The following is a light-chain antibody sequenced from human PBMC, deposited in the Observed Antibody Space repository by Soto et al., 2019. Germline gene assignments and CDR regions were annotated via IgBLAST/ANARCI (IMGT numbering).Light chain of an antibody. CDR1: QGVSNY. CDR3: QQYYTYPWT. V-gene: IGKV1-8*01. J-gene: IGKJ1*01. Sequence: AIRMTQSPSSLSASTGDGVTITCRASQGVSNYLAWYHQKPGQAPKVLIHAASTLQGGVPSRFSGSGSGTDFTLTISGLQSDDFATYYCQQYYTYPWTFGQGTKVDIK. CDR2: AAS.